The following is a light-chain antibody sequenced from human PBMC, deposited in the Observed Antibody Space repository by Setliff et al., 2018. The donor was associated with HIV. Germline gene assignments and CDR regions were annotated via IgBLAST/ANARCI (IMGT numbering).Light chain of an antibody. Sequence: QSALSQPASVSGSHGQSITISCNGTSSDIGTYNLVSWYQKHPGKTPKVIIYEVNKRPSGVSNRFSASKSGNTASLTISGLQAEDEAEYYCFSYAGASIQYIFGVGTKVTVL. CDR1: SSDIGTYNL. V-gene: IGLV2-23*02. CDR2: EVN. CDR3: FSYAGASIQYI. J-gene: IGLJ1*01.